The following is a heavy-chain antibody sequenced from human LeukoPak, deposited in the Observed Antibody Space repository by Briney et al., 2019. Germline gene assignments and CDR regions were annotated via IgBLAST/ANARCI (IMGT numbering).Heavy chain of an antibody. CDR2: ISSSSSYI. D-gene: IGHD3-22*01. CDR3: ARDSRDSSGFYPTDY. CDR1: GFTFSDSA. V-gene: IGHV3-21*01. Sequence: GGSLRLSCEASGFTFSDSAMSWVRPAPGKGLEWVSYISSSSSYIYYADSVKGRFTISRDNAKNSVYLQTNTLRAEDTAVYYCARDSRDSSGFYPTDYWGQGTLVTVSS. J-gene: IGHJ4*02.